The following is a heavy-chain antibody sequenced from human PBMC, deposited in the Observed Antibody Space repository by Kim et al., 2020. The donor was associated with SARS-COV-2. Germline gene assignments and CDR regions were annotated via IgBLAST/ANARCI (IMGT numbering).Heavy chain of an antibody. D-gene: IGHD2-15*01. CDR3: ARVVVGATGWFDP. J-gene: IGHJ5*02. V-gene: IGHV4-31*02. Sequence: YYNPSLKSRVTISVDTSKNQFSLKLSSVTTADTAVYYCARVVVGATGWFDPWGQGTLVTVSS.